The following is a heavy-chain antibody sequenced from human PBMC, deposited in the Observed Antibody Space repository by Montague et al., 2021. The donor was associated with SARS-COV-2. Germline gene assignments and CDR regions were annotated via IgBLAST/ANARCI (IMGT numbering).Heavy chain of an antibody. CDR2: ISSSGGGSTK. CDR3: ARDRDWDDWCGMNV. J-gene: IGHJ6*02. V-gene: IGHV3-48*03. Sequence: SLSLSFAASVFIFSSYEMNWVRQAPGKGLEWISYISSSGGGSTKHYTDSVKGRFTISRDNAKNSLYLQMNSLRVEDTAIYYCARDRDWDDWCGMNVWGQGTTVTVSS. D-gene: IGHD2-21*01. CDR1: VFIFSSYE.